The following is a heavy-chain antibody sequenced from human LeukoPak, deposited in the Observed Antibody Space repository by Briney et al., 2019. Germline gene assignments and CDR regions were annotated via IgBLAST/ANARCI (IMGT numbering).Heavy chain of an antibody. CDR3: ARRHYGSGSSPFDP. J-gene: IGHJ5*02. CDR2: IYYSGST. CDR1: GSSISSSNYY. D-gene: IGHD3-10*01. V-gene: IGHV4-39*07. Sequence: TPSETLSLTCTVSGSSISSSNYYWGWIRQPPGKGLEWIGSIYYSGSTYYNPSLKSRVTISVDTSKNQFSLKLSSVTAADTAVYYCARRHYGSGSSPFDPWGQGTLVTVSS.